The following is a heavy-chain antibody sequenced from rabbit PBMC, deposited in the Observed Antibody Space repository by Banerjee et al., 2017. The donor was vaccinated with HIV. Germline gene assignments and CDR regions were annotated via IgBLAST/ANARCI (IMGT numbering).Heavy chain of an antibody. Sequence: QEQLEESGGDLVKPEGSLTLTCKASGFSLSNNYVMCWVRQAPGKGLEWIGCINSGGSDTTFYASWVNGRFTISKTSSTTVTLQMTSLTAADTATYFCARWTYGYAGYFYASPCYFDLWGPGTLVTVS. J-gene: IGHJ4*01. CDR2: INSGGSDTT. V-gene: IGHV1S45*01. D-gene: IGHD6-1*01. CDR3: ARWTYGYAGYFYASPCYFDL. CDR1: GFSLSNNYV.